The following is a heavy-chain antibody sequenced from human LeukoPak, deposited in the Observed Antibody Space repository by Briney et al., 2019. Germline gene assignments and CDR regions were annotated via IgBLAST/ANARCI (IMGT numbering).Heavy chain of an antibody. D-gene: IGHD3-22*01. CDR2: ISSSSSYI. CDR1: GFTFSSYS. Sequence: GGSLRLSCAASGFTFSSYSMNWVRQAPGKGLEWVSSISSSSSYIYYADSVEGRFTISRDNAKNSLYLQMNSLRAEDTAVYYCARVNAPTYHYYDSSGYYPGTLVYWGQGTLVTVSS. CDR3: ARVNAPTYHYYDSSGYYPGTLVY. V-gene: IGHV3-21*01. J-gene: IGHJ4*02.